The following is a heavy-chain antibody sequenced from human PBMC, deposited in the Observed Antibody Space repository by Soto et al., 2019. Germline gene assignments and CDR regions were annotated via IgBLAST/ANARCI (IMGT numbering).Heavy chain of an antibody. V-gene: IGHV3-23*01. Sequence: WVAVISGSGCSTYYAGSVKGRFTISRDNSKNTLYLQMNSLRAEDTAVYYCAKHRPETSRGLWYRNSWGSPDYWGQGTQVTVSS. CDR2: ISGSGCST. D-gene: IGHD6-13*01. CDR3: AKHRPETSRGLWYRNSWGSPDY. J-gene: IGHJ4*02.